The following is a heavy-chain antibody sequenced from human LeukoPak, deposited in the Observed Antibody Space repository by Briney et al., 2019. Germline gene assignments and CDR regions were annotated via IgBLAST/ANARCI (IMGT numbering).Heavy chain of an antibody. CDR1: GYTFTGHY. Sequence: GASLNVSCKASGYTFTGHYMHWVRQAPGQGLEWMGWINPNRGATKNAQKFKGRVTLTRDTSISTAYMELSRLRCDDTAVYYCARSYDFWSGPPFDPWGKGTLVTVSS. J-gene: IGHJ5*02. V-gene: IGHV1-2*02. CDR2: INPNRGAT. CDR3: ARSYDFWSGPPFDP. D-gene: IGHD3-3*01.